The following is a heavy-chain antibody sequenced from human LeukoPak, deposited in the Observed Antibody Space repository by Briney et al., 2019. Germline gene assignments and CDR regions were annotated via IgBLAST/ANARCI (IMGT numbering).Heavy chain of an antibody. D-gene: IGHD3-10*01. Sequence: SVKVSCKASGGTFSSYAISWVRQAPGQGLEWMGGIIPIFGTANYAQKFQGRVTMTRDTSTSTVYMELSSLRSEDTAVYYCARDPYYYGSGIRFDPWGQGTLVTVSS. V-gene: IGHV1-69*05. CDR3: ARDPYYYGSGIRFDP. J-gene: IGHJ5*02. CDR1: GGTFSSYA. CDR2: IIPIFGTA.